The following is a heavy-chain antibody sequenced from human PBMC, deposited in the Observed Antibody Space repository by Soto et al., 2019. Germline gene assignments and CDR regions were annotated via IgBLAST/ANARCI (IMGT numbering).Heavy chain of an antibody. CDR3: ARPIAEAGKRRYYGRDV. J-gene: IGHJ6*02. D-gene: IGHD6-19*01. CDR2: IIPIFGTA. CDR1: GGTFSSYA. Sequence: QVQLVQSGAEVKKPGSSVKVSCKASGGTFSSYAISWVRQAPGQGLEWMGGIIPIFGTANYAQKFQGRVTITADKSTSTAYMELSSMRSEDAAVYYCARPIAEAGKRRYYGRDVWGQGATVTVSS. V-gene: IGHV1-69*06.